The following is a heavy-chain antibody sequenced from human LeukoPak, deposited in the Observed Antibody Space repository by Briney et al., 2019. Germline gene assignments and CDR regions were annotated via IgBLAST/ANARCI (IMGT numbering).Heavy chain of an antibody. J-gene: IGHJ4*02. D-gene: IGHD2-15*01. CDR1: GFTVSSNY. CDR3: ASPADGGSPRRAFTY. CDR2: FYSGGST. Sequence: PGGSLRLSCAASGFTVSSNYMSWVRRAPGKGLEWVSIFYSGGSTYYADSVKGRFTISRDNSKNTVYLQMNSLRAEDTAVYYCASPADGGSPRRAFTYWGQGTLVTVSS. V-gene: IGHV3-53*01.